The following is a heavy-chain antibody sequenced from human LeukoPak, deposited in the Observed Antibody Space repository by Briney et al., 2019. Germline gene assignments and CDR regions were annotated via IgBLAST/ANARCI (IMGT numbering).Heavy chain of an antibody. CDR1: GFTFSDYW. D-gene: IGHD7-27*01. V-gene: IGHV3-7*01. CDR3: ATYMNWVAGDV. Sequence: GGSLRLSCAASGFTFSDYWMTWVRQAPGKGPEWVANIKKDGSEEHYVDSVKGRFTVSRDNAQNSLFLQMNSLRVEDTAVYYCATYMNWVAGDVWGQGTTVSVSS. J-gene: IGHJ6*02. CDR2: IKKDGSEE.